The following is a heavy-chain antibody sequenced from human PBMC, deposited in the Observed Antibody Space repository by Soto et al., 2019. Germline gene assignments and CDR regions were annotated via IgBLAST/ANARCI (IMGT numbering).Heavy chain of an antibody. J-gene: IGHJ5*02. D-gene: IGHD1-1*01. CDR1: GFTFSSYS. CDR3: ARAALYNWNDVSWFDP. Sequence: EVQLVESGGGLVQPGGSLRLSCAASGFTFSSYSRNWVRQAPGKGLEWVSYISSSSSTIYYADSVKGRFTISRDNAKNSLYLQMNSLRAEDTAVYYCARAALYNWNDVSWFDPWGQGTLVTVSS. V-gene: IGHV3-48*01. CDR2: ISSSSSTI.